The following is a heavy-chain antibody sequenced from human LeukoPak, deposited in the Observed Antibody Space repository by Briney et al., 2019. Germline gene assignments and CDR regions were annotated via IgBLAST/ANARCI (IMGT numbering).Heavy chain of an antibody. D-gene: IGHD6-19*01. CDR3: ARRGSGQYYFDY. CDR1: GYTFTNFW. V-gene: IGHV5-51*01. CDR2: IYPGDSDT. J-gene: IGHJ4*02. Sequence: GEPLKISCEASGYTFTNFWIGWVRQMPGKGLEWMGIIYPGDSDTRYSPSFQGQVTISADKSINTAYLQWSSLKASDTAMYFCARRGSGQYYFDYWGQGSLVTVSS.